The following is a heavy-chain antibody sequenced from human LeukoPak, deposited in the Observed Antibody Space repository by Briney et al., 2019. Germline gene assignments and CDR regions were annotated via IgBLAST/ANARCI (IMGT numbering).Heavy chain of an antibody. J-gene: IGHJ5*02. CDR1: GFTFSSYG. CDR2: IWYDGSNK. D-gene: IGHD3-22*01. V-gene: IGHV3-33*01. Sequence: PGRSLRLSCAASGFTFSSYGMHWVRQAPGKGLEWVAVIWYDGSNKYYADSVKGRFTISRDNSKNTLYLQMNSLRAEDTAVYYCARTYYYDSSGYREDWFDPWGQGTLVTVSS. CDR3: ARTYYYDSSGYREDWFDP.